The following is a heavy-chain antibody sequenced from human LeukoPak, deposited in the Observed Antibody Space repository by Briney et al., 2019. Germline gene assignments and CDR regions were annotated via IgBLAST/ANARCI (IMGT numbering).Heavy chain of an antibody. Sequence: GGSLRLSCAASGFTFSSYAMSWVRQAPGKGLEWVSAISGSGGSTYYADSVKGRFTISRDNSKNTLYLQMNSLRAEDTAVYYCAKDSEVVVAAIGYDAFDIWGQGTMVTVSS. CDR1: GFTFSSYA. V-gene: IGHV3-23*01. CDR3: AKDSEVVVAAIGYDAFDI. CDR2: ISGSGGST. J-gene: IGHJ3*02. D-gene: IGHD2-15*01.